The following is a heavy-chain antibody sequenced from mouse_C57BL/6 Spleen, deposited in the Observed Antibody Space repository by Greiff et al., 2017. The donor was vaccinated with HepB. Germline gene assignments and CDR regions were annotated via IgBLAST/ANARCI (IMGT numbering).Heavy chain of an antibody. CDR2: LSYDGSN. CDR3: ASVDGPPDY. Sequence: EVKLEESGPGLVKPSQSLSLTCSVTGYSITCVYYWNCIRQFPGNKLEWMGYLSYDGSNNYNPSLKNRISITRDTSKNQFFLKLNSVTTEDTATYYCASVDGPPDYWGQGTTLTVSS. V-gene: IGHV3-6*01. CDR1: GYSITCVYY. J-gene: IGHJ2*01. D-gene: IGHD2-3*01.